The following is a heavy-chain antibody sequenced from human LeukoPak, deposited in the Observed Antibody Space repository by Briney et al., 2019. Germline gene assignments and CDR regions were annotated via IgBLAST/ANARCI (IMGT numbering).Heavy chain of an antibody. D-gene: IGHD3-10*01. Sequence: ASVKVSCKASGYTFTSYDINWVRQATGQGLEWMGWMNPNSGNTGYAQKFQGRVTMTRNTSISTAYMELSSLRSEDTAVYYCARGGGRLLWFGGVRSFDYWGQGTLVTVSS. V-gene: IGHV1-8*01. J-gene: IGHJ4*02. CDR1: GYTFTSYD. CDR3: ARGGGRLLWFGGVRSFDY. CDR2: MNPNSGNT.